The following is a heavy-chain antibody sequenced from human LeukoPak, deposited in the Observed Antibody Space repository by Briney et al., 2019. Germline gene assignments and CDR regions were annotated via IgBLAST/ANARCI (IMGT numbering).Heavy chain of an antibody. V-gene: IGHV3-30*18. CDR3: AKGGGGRLIYYYYMDV. J-gene: IGHJ6*03. CDR2: ISDDGSNK. CDR1: GFTFSNSD. Sequence: GGSLRLSCAASGFTFSNSDMHWVRQAPGKGLEWVALISDDGSNKYYADSVKGRFTISRDNSKNMLYLQMNSLRAEDMALYYCAKGGGGRLIYYYYMDVWGKGTTVTVSS. D-gene: IGHD3-16*01.